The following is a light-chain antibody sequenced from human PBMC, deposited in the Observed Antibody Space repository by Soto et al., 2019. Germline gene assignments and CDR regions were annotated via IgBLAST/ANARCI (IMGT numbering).Light chain of an antibody. J-gene: IGKJ1*01. CDR3: QQYNNWPPWT. V-gene: IGKV3-15*01. CDR1: QSVSSN. Sequence: EIVMTQSPATLSVSPGERATLSCRASQSVSSNLAWYQQKPGQAPRLLIYGASTRATGIPARFSGSGYGTEFTLTISSLQSEDFAVYYCQQYNNWPPWTFGQGIKVEIK. CDR2: GAS.